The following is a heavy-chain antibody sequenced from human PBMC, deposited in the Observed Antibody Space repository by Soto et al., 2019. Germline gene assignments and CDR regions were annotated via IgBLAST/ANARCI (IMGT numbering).Heavy chain of an antibody. CDR1: GFTFSSYG. CDR2: ISYDGSNK. J-gene: IGHJ6*02. D-gene: IGHD6-25*01. V-gene: IGHV3-30*18. Sequence: SLRLSCAASGFTFSSYGMHWDRQAPGKGLEWVAVISYDGSNKYYADSVKGRFTISRDNSKNTLYLQMNSLRAEDTAVYYCAKDSLAATSLYYSYGMDVWGQGTTVTVSS. CDR3: AKDSLAATSLYYSYGMDV.